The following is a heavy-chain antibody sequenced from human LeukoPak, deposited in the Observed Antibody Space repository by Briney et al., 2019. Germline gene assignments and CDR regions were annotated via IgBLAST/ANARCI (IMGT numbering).Heavy chain of an antibody. J-gene: IGHJ5*02. CDR2: VYYSGRT. Sequence: PSETLSLTCTVSGGSIGHFHWSWIRQPPGKGLEWIGSVYYSGRTNYNPSLKSRVTISVDTSKNQFSLKVNYVTAADTAVYYCAREGSGSYDWFDPWGQGTLVTVSS. CDR3: AREGSGSYDWFDP. V-gene: IGHV4-59*12. D-gene: IGHD3-10*01. CDR1: GGSIGHFH.